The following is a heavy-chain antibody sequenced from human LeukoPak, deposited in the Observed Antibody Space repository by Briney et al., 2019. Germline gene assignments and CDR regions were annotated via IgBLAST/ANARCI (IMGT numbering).Heavy chain of an antibody. CDR2: INHSGST. J-gene: IGHJ5*02. V-gene: IGHV4-34*01. D-gene: IGHD6-13*01. CDR1: GGSFSGYY. Sequence: SETLSLTCAVYGGSFSGYYWSWIRQPPGKGLERIGEINHSGSTNYNPSLKSRVTISVDTSKNQFSLKLSSVTAADTAVYYCARVLAAWNNWFDPWGQGTLVTVSS. CDR3: ARVLAAWNNWFDP.